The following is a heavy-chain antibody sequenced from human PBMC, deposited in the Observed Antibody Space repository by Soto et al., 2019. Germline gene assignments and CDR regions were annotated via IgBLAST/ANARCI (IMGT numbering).Heavy chain of an antibody. V-gene: IGHV1-3*01. CDR3: AREGCSSTSCYTSWFDP. J-gene: IGHJ5*02. CDR2: INAGNGNT. D-gene: IGHD2-2*02. CDR1: GGTFTSYA. Sequence: ASVKVSCKASGGTFTSYAMHWVRQAPGQRLEWMGWINAGNGNTKYSQKFQGRVTITRDTSASTAYMELSSLRSEDTAVYYCAREGCSSTSCYTSWFDPWGQGTLVTVSS.